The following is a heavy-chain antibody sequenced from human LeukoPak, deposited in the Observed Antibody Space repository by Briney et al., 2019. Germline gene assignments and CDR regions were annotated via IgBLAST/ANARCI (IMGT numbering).Heavy chain of an antibody. CDR2: INHSGST. CDR1: GGSFSGYY. D-gene: IGHD4-23*01. CDR3: ARRPRWLYAFDI. Sequence: SETLSLTCAVYGGSFSGYYWSWIRQPPGKGLEWIGEINHSGSTNYNPSLKSRVTISLDTSKNQFSLKLSSVTAADTAVYYCARRPRWLYAFDIWGQGTMVTVSS. V-gene: IGHV4-34*01. J-gene: IGHJ3*02.